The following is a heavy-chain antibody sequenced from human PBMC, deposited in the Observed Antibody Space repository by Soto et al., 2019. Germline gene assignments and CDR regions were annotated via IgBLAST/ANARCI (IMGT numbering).Heavy chain of an antibody. V-gene: IGHV3-30*18. CDR1: GFTFSKAW. D-gene: IGHD6-13*01. CDR3: AKAHGAADWSLYGMDV. Sequence: TGGSLRLSCAASGFTFSKAWMSWVRQAPGKGLGWVAVISYDGSNKYYADSVKGRFTISRDNSKNTLYLQMNSLRAEDTAVYYCAKAHGAADWSLYGMDVWGQGTTVTVSS. CDR2: ISYDGSNK. J-gene: IGHJ6*02.